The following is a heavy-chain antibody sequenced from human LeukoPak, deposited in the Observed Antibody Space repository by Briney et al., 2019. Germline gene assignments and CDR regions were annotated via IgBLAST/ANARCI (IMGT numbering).Heavy chain of an antibody. J-gene: IGHJ6*02. D-gene: IGHD6-6*01. CDR2: IYYSGST. CDR1: GGSISSSRYY. Sequence: SETLSLTCTVSGGSISSSRYYWGWIRQPPGKGLEWVGSIYYSGSTYYNPSLKSRVTISVDTSKNQFSLKLSSVTAADTAVYYCARDSSSSAYYYYGMDVWGQGTTVTVSS. V-gene: IGHV4-39*07. CDR3: ARDSSSSAYYYYGMDV.